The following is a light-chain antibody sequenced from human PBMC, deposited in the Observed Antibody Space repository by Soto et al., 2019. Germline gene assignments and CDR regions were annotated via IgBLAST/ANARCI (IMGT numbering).Light chain of an antibody. V-gene: IGLV2-14*01. J-gene: IGLJ1*01. Sequence: VLTQPTSVSGSPGQSITISCTGTISDFVVYNYVSWYQQHPGKAPKLMIYGVSNRPSGVSNRFSGSKSGNTASLTISGLQADDEADYYCSSHTISSALQVFGTGTKVTVL. CDR1: ISDFVVYNY. CDR2: GVS. CDR3: SSHTISSALQV.